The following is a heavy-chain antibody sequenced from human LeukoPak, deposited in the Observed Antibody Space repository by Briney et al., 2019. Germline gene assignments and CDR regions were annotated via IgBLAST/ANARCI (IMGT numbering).Heavy chain of an antibody. CDR3: AAPLANGSGSYYGAFDI. CDR1: GGSFSGYY. V-gene: IGHV4-34*01. CDR2: INHSGST. Sequence: SETLSLTCAVYGGSFSGYYWSWICQPPGKGLEWIGEINHSGSTNYNPSLKSRVTISVDKSKNQFSLKLSSVTAADTAVYYCAAPLANGSGSYYGAFDIWGQGTVVTVSS. J-gene: IGHJ3*02. D-gene: IGHD3-10*01.